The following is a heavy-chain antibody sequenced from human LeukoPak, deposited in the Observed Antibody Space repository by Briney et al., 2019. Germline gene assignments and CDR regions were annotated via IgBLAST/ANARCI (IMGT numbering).Heavy chain of an antibody. CDR3: AKDQRGYSSSWYHY. Sequence: PGGSLRLSCAASGFTFSSYAMSWVRQPPGKGLDWVSAISGSGGSTYYADSVKGRFTISRDNSKNTLYLQMNSLRAEDTAVYYCAKDQRGYSSSWYHYWGQGTLVTVSS. D-gene: IGHD6-13*01. J-gene: IGHJ4*02. CDR2: ISGSGGST. V-gene: IGHV3-23*01. CDR1: GFTFSSYA.